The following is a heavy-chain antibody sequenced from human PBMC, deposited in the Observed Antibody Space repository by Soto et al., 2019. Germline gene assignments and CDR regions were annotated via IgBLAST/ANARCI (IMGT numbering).Heavy chain of an antibody. CDR3: ERETFSSAVQENYYYYGMDV. CDR2: ISSSSSTI. J-gene: IGHJ6*02. V-gene: IGHV3-48*02. D-gene: IGHD6-19*01. Sequence: VQLVESGGGLVQPGGSLRLSCAASGFTFSSYSMNWVRQAPGKGLEWVSYISSSSSTIYNADSVKGRFTISRDNAKNSLYLQMNSLRDEDTAVYYCERETFSSAVQENYYYYGMDVWGQGTTVTVSS. CDR1: GFTFSSYS.